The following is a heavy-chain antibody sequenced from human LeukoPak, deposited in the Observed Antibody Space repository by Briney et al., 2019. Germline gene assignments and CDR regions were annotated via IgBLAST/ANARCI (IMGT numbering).Heavy chain of an antibody. CDR1: GFTFSSYS. D-gene: IGHD7-27*01. Sequence: GGSLRLSCAASGFTFSSYSMNWVRQAPGKGLVWVSRINSDGSSTSYADSVKGRFTISRDNAKNTLYLQMNSLRAEDTAVYYCARVPWGPNSGGYWGQGTLVTVSS. CDR3: ARVPWGPNSGGY. CDR2: INSDGSST. V-gene: IGHV3-74*01. J-gene: IGHJ4*02.